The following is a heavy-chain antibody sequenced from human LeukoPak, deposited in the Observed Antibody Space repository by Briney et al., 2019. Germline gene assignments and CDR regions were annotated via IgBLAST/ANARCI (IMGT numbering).Heavy chain of an antibody. Sequence: GGSLRLSCAVSGFTFSSYWMSWVRQAPGKGLEWVANIKEDGTEKYYQDSMKGRFTISRDNAKNSLYLQMNSLRAEDTAVYYCAREVVLSTSAWFEYWGQGTLVTVSS. J-gene: IGHJ4*02. CDR2: IKEDGTEK. CDR3: AREVVLSTSAWFEY. V-gene: IGHV3-7*01. D-gene: IGHD3-22*01. CDR1: GFTFSSYW.